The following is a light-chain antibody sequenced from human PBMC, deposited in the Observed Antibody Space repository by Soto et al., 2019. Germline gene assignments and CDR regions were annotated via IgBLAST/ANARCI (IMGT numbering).Light chain of an antibody. CDR2: SNN. CDR3: AAWDDGLNGVV. V-gene: IGLV1-44*01. CDR1: SSNIGSNT. Sequence: QSVLTQPPSASGTPGQRVTISCSGSSSNIGSNTVNWYQQLPGTAPKLLIYSNNQRPSGVPDRFSGSKSGTSASLAISGLQYEDEVDYYCAAWDDGLNGVVFGGGTKVTVL. J-gene: IGLJ2*01.